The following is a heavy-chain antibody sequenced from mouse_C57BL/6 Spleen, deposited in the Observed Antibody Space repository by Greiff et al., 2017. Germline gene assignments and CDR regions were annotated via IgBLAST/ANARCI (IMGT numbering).Heavy chain of an antibody. CDR1: GYTFTNYW. V-gene: IGHV1-63*01. J-gene: IGHJ1*03. CDR2: IYPGGGYT. Sequence: QVQLQQSGAELVRPGTSVKMSCKASGYTFTNYWIGWAKQRPGHGLEWIGDIYPGGGYTNYNEKFKGKATLTADKSSSTAYMQFSSLTSEDSAIYYCARLYYYGSSPYWYFDGWGTGTTVTVSS. D-gene: IGHD1-1*01. CDR3: ARLYYYGSSPYWYFDG.